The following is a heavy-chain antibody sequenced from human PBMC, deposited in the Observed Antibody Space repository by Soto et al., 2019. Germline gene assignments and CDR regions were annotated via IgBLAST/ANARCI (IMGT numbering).Heavy chain of an antibody. V-gene: IGHV1-18*01. CDR1: GSTFTSYG. CDR2: ISAYNGNT. D-gene: IGHD4-4*01. Sequence: XSVKVCCKTSGSTFTSYGNRLVRQAPGQGLEWMGWISAYNGNTNYAQKLQGRVTMTTDTSTSTAYMELRSLRSDDTAVYYCARDGMPTVTTGPLDGMDVWGQGTTVTFSS. J-gene: IGHJ6*02. CDR3: ARDGMPTVTTGPLDGMDV.